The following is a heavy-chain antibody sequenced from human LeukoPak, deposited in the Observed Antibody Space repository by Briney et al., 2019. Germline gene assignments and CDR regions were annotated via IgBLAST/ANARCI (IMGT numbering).Heavy chain of an antibody. J-gene: IGHJ4*02. Sequence: GGSLRLSCAASGFTSSSYSMNWVRQAPGKGLEWVSSISSSSSYLYYADSVKGRFTISRDNAKNSLYLQMNSLRAEDTAVYYCARGTAKMATSLYYFDYWGQGTLVTVSS. D-gene: IGHD5-24*01. CDR1: GFTSSSYS. CDR3: ARGTAKMATSLYYFDY. CDR2: ISSSSSYL. V-gene: IGHV3-21*01.